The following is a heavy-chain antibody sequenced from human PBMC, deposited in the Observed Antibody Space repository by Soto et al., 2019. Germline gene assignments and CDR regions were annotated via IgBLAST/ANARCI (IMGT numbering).Heavy chain of an antibody. J-gene: IGHJ5*02. V-gene: IGHV1-3*05. Sequence: QVQLVQSGAEEKKPGASVKVSCKASGYTFTSYAMHWVRQAPGQRLEWMGWINAGNGNTKYSQKFQGRVTITRDTSASTAYMELSSLRSEDTAVYYCARDRGYCSGGSCYSSMAWWFDPWGQGTLVTVSS. CDR3: ARDRGYCSGGSCYSSMAWWFDP. CDR2: INAGNGNT. CDR1: GYTFTSYA. D-gene: IGHD2-15*01.